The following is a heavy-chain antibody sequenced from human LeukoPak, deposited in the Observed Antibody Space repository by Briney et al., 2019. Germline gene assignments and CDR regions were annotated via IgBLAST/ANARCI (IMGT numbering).Heavy chain of an antibody. J-gene: IGHJ4*02. CDR3: ARDRGYYDSSIDY. CDR1: GFTFSDYY. D-gene: IGHD3-22*01. CDR2: ISSSGSTI. V-gene: IGHV3-11*01. Sequence: GGSLRLSCAASGFTFSDYYMSWIRQAPGKGLEWVSHISSSGSTIYYADSVKGRFTISRDNAKNSLYLQMNSLRAEDTAVYYCARDRGYYDSSIDYWGQGTLVTVSS.